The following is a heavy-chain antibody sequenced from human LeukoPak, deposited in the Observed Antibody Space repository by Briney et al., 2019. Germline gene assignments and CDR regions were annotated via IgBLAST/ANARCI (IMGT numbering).Heavy chain of an antibody. CDR2: VSFDGSNK. V-gene: IGHV3-30*18. Sequence: QSGGSLRLSCAASGFTFSNYWMHWVRQAPGKGLQWVAVVSFDGSNKYYVDSVKGRFTISRDNSKNTLYLQMNSLRAEDTAFYYCAKDRSSGDYSKYEGYYNGMDVWGQGTTVTVSS. J-gene: IGHJ6*02. CDR1: GFTFSNYW. D-gene: IGHD4-11*01. CDR3: AKDRSSGDYSKYEGYYNGMDV.